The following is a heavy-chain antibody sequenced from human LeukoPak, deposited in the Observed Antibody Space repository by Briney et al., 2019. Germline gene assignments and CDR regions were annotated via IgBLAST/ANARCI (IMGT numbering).Heavy chain of an antibody. CDR3: ARETAHCGGDCFDY. V-gene: IGHV3-48*03. D-gene: IGHD2-21*01. Sequence: GGSLRLSCAASGFTFSSYEFNWVHQAPGKGLEWVSYIGVGGSSIYYADSVRGRFTTSRDNAKNSLYLQLNSLRAEDTAVYYCARETAHCGGDCFDYWGQGTLVTVSS. CDR2: IGVGGSSI. CDR1: GFTFSSYE. J-gene: IGHJ4*02.